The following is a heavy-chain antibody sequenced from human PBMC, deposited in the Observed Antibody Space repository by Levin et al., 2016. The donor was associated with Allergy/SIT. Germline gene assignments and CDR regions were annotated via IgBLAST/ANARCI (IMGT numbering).Heavy chain of an antibody. V-gene: IGHV3-33*01. CDR3: ARGIMGLDYFDY. D-gene: IGHD2-8*01. J-gene: IGHJ4*02. CDR1: GFTFSSYG. CDR2: IWYDGSNK. Sequence: GGSLRLSCAASGFTFSSYGMHWVRQAPGKGLEWVAVIWYDGSNKYYADSVKGRFTISRDNSKNTLYLQMNSLRAEDTAVYYCARGIMGLDYFDYWGQGTLVTVSS.